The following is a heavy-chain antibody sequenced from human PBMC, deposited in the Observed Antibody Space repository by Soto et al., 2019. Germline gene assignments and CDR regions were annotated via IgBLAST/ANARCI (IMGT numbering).Heavy chain of an antibody. CDR1: GFSFYDSD. D-gene: IGHD3-3*01. J-gene: IGHJ4*02. CDR2: ISSGGSFM. Sequence: EVQLVESGGGLVEPGGSLRLSCTGSGFSFYDSDMTWVRQAPGKGLEWVSSISSGGSFMFYAESFKGRFTISRNNAKNSLFLQMNSLRVEDKSIYYCARKHSSDATGYDYFDSWGQGTLVTVSS. V-gene: IGHV3-21*01. CDR3: ARKHSSDATGYDYFDS.